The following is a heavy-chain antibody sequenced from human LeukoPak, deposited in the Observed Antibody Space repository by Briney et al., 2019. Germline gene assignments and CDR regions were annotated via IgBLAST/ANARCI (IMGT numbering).Heavy chain of an antibody. J-gene: IGHJ4*02. Sequence: GGSLRLSCAASGFTFSSYSMNWVRQAPGKGLEWVSSISSSSSYIYYADSVKGRFTISRDNAKNSLYLQMNSLRAEDTAVYYCARGGLPTYYDFWSGYYLDYWGQGTLVTVSS. D-gene: IGHD3-3*01. V-gene: IGHV3-21*04. CDR3: ARGGLPTYYDFWSGYYLDY. CDR2: ISSSSSYI. CDR1: GFTFSSYS.